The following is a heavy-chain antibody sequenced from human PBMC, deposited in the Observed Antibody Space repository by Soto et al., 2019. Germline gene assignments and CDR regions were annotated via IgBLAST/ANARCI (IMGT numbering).Heavy chain of an antibody. D-gene: IGHD4-17*01. J-gene: IGHJ4*02. CDR1: GGSISSYY. CDR2: IYNTGST. CDR3: ARHLTYGGPDFEY. Sequence: QVQLQESGPGLVKPSETLSLTCTVSGGSISSYYWSWIRQPPGKGLEWIGYIYNTGSTDYNPSLKRRVTISVDTSKNQFSLKLSSVTAADTAIYYCARHLTYGGPDFEYWGQGTLVTVSS. V-gene: IGHV4-59*08.